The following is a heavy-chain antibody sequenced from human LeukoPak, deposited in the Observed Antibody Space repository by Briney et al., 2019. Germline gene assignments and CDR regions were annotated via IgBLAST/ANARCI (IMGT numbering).Heavy chain of an antibody. D-gene: IGHD1-26*01. V-gene: IGHV3-15*01. Sequence: PGGSLRLSCAASGFTFSNAWMTWVRPAQGKGLEWVGRIKSKTDGGTTDYAAPVKARFTISRDDSKNTVYLQMNSLKNEDTAVYYCSKTSGRWDWGQGTLVTVSS. CDR2: IKSKTDGGTT. CDR1: GFTFSNAW. J-gene: IGHJ1*01. CDR3: SKTSGRWD.